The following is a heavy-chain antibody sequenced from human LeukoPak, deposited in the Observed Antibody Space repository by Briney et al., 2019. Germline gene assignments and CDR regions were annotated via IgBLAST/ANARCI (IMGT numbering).Heavy chain of an antibody. J-gene: IGHJ4*02. CDR1: GYTFTAYY. Sequence: ASVKVSCKASGYTFTAYYMHWVRQAPGQGLEWMGRINPNSGGTNYPQKFQGRVTMTRDTSISAAYMELSRLTSDDTAFYYCARVPLEYTSSYYFDYWGQGTLVTVSS. D-gene: IGHD6-6*01. CDR3: ARVPLEYTSSYYFDY. CDR2: INPNSGGT. V-gene: IGHV1-2*06.